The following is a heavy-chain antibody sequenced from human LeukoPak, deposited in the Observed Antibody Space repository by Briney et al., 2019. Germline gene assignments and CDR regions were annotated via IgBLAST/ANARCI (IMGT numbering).Heavy chain of an antibody. Sequence: PGGSLRLSCAASGFIFSTYSMNWVRQAPGKGLEWVSSITSSSSYIYYADSVKGRFTISRDNAKNSLYLQMNSLRADGTAVYYCARVAGTGCFDYWGGGIQLSVSS. J-gene: IGHJ4*02. CDR1: GFIFSTYS. D-gene: IGHD6-19*01. V-gene: IGHV3-21*01. CDR2: ITSSSSYI. CDR3: ARVAGTGCFDY.